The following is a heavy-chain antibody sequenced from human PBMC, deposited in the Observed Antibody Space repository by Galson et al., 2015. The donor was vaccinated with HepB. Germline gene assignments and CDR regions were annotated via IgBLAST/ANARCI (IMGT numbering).Heavy chain of an antibody. CDR1: GFTFSSYG. D-gene: IGHD3-3*01. CDR3: ATMGYYDFWSGYYGLGFANYYYYGMDV. V-gene: IGHV3-30*03. CDR2: ISYDGSNK. Sequence: SLRLSCAASGFTFSSYGMHWVRQAPGKGPEWVAVISYDGSNKYYADSVKGRFTISRDNSKNTLYLQMNSLRAEDTAVYYCATMGYYDFWSGYYGLGFANYYYYGMDVWGQGTTVTVSS. J-gene: IGHJ6*02.